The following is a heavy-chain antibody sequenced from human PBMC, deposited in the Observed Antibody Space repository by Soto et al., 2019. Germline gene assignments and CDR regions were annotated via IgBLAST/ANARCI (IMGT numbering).Heavy chain of an antibody. CDR2: IWYDGSNK. Sequence: PGGSLRLSCAASGFPFSSYGMHWVRQAPGKGLEWVAVIWYDGSNKYYADSVKGRFTISRDNSKNTLYLQMNSLRAEDTAVYYCARGEYYYDSGYYYGMDVWGQGTTVTVSS. CDR1: GFPFSSYG. CDR3: ARGEYYYDSGYYYGMDV. J-gene: IGHJ6*02. D-gene: IGHD3-22*01. V-gene: IGHV3-33*01.